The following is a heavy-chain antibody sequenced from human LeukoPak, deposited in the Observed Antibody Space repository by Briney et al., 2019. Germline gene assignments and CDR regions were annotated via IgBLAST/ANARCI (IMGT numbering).Heavy chain of an antibody. D-gene: IGHD6-13*01. CDR1: GYTFTGYY. CDR3: ATTRQRGYSSSWSFDY. V-gene: IGHV1-2*02. Sequence: EASVKVSCKASGYTFTGYYMHWVRQAPGQGLEWMGWINPNSGGTNYAQKFQGRVTMTRDTSISTAYMELSRLRSDDTAVYYCATTRQRGYSSSWSFDYWGQGTLVTVSS. CDR2: INPNSGGT. J-gene: IGHJ4*02.